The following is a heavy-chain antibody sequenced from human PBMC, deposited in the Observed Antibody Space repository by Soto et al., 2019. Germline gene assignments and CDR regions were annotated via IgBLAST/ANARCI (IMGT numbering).Heavy chain of an antibody. CDR3: AKDPFYDFWSGYYPPAGCYYYGMDV. J-gene: IGHJ6*02. V-gene: IGHV3-23*01. D-gene: IGHD3-3*01. Sequence: EVQLLESGGGLVQPGGSLRLSCAASGFTFSSYAMSWVRQAPGKGLEWVSAISGSGGSTYYADSVKGRFTISRDNSKNTLYLQMNSLRAEDTAVYYCAKDPFYDFWSGYYPPAGCYYYGMDVWGQGTTVTVSS. CDR1: GFTFSSYA. CDR2: ISGSGGST.